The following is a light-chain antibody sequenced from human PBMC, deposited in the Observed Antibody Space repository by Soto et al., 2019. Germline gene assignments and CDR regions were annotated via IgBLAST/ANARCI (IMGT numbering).Light chain of an antibody. V-gene: IGKV1-27*01. CDR3: QNFNTAPLT. Sequence: DIQMTQSPSSLSASVGDRVTITCRASQDISVYLAWYQQKPGKVPKLLIYSASTLQSGVPSRFSGRGSGTDFTLTISSLQPEDVATYYCQNFNTAPLTFGQGTRLEIK. J-gene: IGKJ5*01. CDR1: QDISVY. CDR2: SAS.